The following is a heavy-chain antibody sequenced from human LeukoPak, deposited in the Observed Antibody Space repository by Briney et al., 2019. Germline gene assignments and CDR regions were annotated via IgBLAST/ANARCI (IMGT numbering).Heavy chain of an antibody. CDR2: SYSGGST. Sequence: GGSLRLSCAASGITVSSNYMSWVRQAPGKGLEWVSVSYSGGSTYYADSVKGRFTISRDNSKYTLYLQMNSLRAEETAVYYCARDQSIHYGDYGMDVWGQGTTVTVSS. CDR1: GITVSSNY. J-gene: IGHJ6*02. V-gene: IGHV3-53*01. D-gene: IGHD4-17*01. CDR3: ARDQSIHYGDYGMDV.